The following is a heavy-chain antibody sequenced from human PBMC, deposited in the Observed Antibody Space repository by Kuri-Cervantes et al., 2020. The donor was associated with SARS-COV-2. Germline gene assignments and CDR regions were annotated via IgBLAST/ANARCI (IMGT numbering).Heavy chain of an antibody. CDR3: TSRTMDV. V-gene: IGHV3-73*01. CDR1: GFTFSGSA. CDR2: IRSKANGYAT. J-gene: IGHJ6*02. Sequence: GESLKISCAASGFTFSGSAMHWVRQASGKGLEWVGRIRSKANGYATAYAASVKGRFTISRDDSKNTAYLQMNSLKTEDTAVYYCTSRTMDVWGQGTTVTVSS.